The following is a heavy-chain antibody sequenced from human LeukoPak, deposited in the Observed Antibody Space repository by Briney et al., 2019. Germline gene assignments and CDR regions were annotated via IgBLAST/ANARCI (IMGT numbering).Heavy chain of an antibody. V-gene: IGHV1-46*01. CDR3: ARDHLLFRQPPNWFDP. D-gene: IGHD1-14*01. CDR1: GYTFTSYY. Sequence: ASVKVSCKASGYTFTSYYMHWVRQAPGQGLEWMGIINPSGGSTSYAQKFQGRVTMTRDTSTSTVYMELSSLRSEDTAVYYCARDHLLFRQPPNWFDPWGQGTLVTVPS. CDR2: INPSGGST. J-gene: IGHJ5*02.